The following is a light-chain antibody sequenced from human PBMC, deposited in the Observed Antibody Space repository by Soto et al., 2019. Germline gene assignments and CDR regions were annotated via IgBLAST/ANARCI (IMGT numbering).Light chain of an antibody. Sequence: EIVMTQSPATLSVSPGERATLSCRASQSVSSNLAWYQQKPGQAPRLLIYGASTRATCIPARFSGSGAGTEFTLTISSLQCEDFAVYYCQQYNNWPPWTFGQGTKVEIK. CDR1: QSVSSN. V-gene: IGKV3-15*01. CDR2: GAS. CDR3: QQYNNWPPWT. J-gene: IGKJ1*01.